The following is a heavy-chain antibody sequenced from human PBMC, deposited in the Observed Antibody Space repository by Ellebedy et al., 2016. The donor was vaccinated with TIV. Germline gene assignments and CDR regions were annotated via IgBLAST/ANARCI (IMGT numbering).Heavy chain of an antibody. CDR3: ARGGYCSGGSCYFSGMDV. J-gene: IGHJ6*02. Sequence: AASVKVSCKASGYTFTGYYMHWARQAPGQGLEWMGWINPNSGGTNYAQKFQGWVTMTRDTSISTAYMELSRLRSDDTAVYYCARGGYCSGGSCYFSGMDVWGQGTTVTVSS. CDR2: INPNSGGT. V-gene: IGHV1-2*04. D-gene: IGHD2-15*01. CDR1: GYTFTGYY.